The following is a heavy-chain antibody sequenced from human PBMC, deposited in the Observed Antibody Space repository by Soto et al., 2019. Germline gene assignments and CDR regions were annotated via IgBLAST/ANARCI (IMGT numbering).Heavy chain of an antibody. J-gene: IGHJ5*02. Sequence: QITLKESGPTLVKPTQTLTLTCTFSGFSLSTSGVGVGWIRQPPGKALEWLALIYWNDDKRYSPSLKSRLTITKDTSKNQVVLTMTNMDPVDTATYYCAHSGYDILGGWFDPWGQGTLVTVSS. V-gene: IGHV2-5*01. CDR3: AHSGYDILGGWFDP. CDR2: IYWNDDK. CDR1: GFSLSTSGVG. D-gene: IGHD3-9*01.